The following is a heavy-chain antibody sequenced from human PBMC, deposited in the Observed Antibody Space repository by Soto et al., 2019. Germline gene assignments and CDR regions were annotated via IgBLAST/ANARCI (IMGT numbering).Heavy chain of an antibody. CDR3: ARVGTDYGSGSPYYSDY. Sequence: PGGSLRLSCAASGFSFRSYYLNWVRQAPGRGLEWVSSISPSSSFLSYADSVKGRFTISRDNAKSSVHLQMNSLRAEDTAVYFCARVGTDYGSGSPYYSDYWGQGTPVTVSS. V-gene: IGHV3-21*06. CDR2: ISPSSSFL. CDR1: GFSFRSYY. J-gene: IGHJ4*02. D-gene: IGHD3-10*01.